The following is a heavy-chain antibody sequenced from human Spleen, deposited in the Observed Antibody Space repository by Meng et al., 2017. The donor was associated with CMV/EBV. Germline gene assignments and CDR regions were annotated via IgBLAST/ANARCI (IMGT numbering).Heavy chain of an antibody. D-gene: IGHD2-2*01. CDR2: IDWNGAIT. V-gene: IGHV3-20*04. CDR1: GFIFADYG. CDR3: ARDLGDQLLWTYWFDP. J-gene: IGHJ5*02. Sequence: GGSLRLSCAASGFIFADYGMAWVRQSPGKGLEWVSTIDWNGAITDYADSAKGRFTISRDNAKNSLYLQMNSLRAEDTAVYYCARDLGDQLLWTYWFDPWGQGTLVTV.